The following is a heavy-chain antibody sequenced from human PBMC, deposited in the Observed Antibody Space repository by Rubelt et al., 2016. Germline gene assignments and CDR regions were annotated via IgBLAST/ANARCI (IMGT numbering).Heavy chain of an antibody. Sequence: QVQLQESGPGLVKPSEPLSLTCTVSGVSVSDYYWTWIRQPPRKGLEWTGEINHRGSTTYNPSLKSRGPMSVDTSKDQFTLTLIPGPAAGTAVYYGASQRGYSRGRHWGQGTLVTVSS. D-gene: IGHD6-19*01. CDR2: INHRGST. V-gene: IGHV4-34*10. J-gene: IGHJ4*02. CDR1: GVSVSDYY. CDR3: ASQRGYSRGRH.